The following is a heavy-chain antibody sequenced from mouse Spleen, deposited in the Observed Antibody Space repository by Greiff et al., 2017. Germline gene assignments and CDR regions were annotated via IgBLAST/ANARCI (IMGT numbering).Heavy chain of an antibody. Sequence: VKLQQPGAELVRPGSSVKLSCKASGYTFTSYWMHWVKQRPIQGLEWIGNIDPSDSETHYNQKFKDKATLTVDKSSSTAYMQLSSLTSEDSAVYYCAREEDYYYDGSTGFAYWGQGTLVTVSA. J-gene: IGHJ3*01. D-gene: IGHD1-1*01. CDR1: GYTFTSYW. CDR2: IDPSDSET. CDR3: AREEDYYYDGSTGFAY. V-gene: IGHV1-52*01.